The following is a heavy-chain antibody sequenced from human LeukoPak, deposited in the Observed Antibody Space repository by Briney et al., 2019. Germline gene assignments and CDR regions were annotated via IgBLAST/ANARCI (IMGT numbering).Heavy chain of an antibody. CDR3: ARALIGRDAFDI. CDR1: GYTFTSYD. CDR2: MNPNSGNT. J-gene: IGHJ3*02. D-gene: IGHD2-21*01. Sequence: ASVKVSCKASGYTFTSYDINWVRQATGQGLVWMGWMNPNSGNTGYALKFQGRVTITRNTSISTAYMELSSLRSDDTAVYYCARALIGRDAFDIWGQGTVVTVSS. V-gene: IGHV1-8*03.